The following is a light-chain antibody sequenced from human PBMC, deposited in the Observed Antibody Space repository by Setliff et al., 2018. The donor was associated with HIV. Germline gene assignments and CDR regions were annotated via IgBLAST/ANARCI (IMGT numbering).Light chain of an antibody. V-gene: IGLV2-14*01. J-gene: IGLJ1*01. Sequence: QSVLTQPASVSGSPGQSITISCTGTNSDVGGYNHVSWYQQHPGKAPKLMIYEVSNRPSGVSNRFSGSKSGNTASLTISGLQAEDEADYYCSSYTSSSTLDVFGTGTKVTVL. CDR1: NSDVGGYNH. CDR2: EVS. CDR3: SSYTSSSTLDV.